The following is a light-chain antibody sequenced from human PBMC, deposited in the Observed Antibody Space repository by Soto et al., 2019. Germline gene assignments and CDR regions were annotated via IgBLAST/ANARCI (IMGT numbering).Light chain of an antibody. Sequence: SYELTQPPSVSVVPGKTARITCGGNNIGSKSVHWYQQKPGQAPVLVIYYDSDRPSGIPERFSGSNSGNTATLTISRVEAGDEADYYCQVWDSSSDHPDVVFGGGTKVTVL. CDR2: YDS. V-gene: IGLV3-21*04. J-gene: IGLJ2*01. CDR1: NIGSKS. CDR3: QVWDSSSDHPDVV.